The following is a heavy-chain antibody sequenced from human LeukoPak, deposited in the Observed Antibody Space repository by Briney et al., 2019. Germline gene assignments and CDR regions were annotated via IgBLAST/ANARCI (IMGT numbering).Heavy chain of an antibody. Sequence: GGSLRLSCATSGFTFSNYWMTWVRQAPGKGLEWVAHINQDGSKEYYMDSVKARFTISRDNAKNSLSLQMNSLRAEDTAVYYCVRDGGVSGYDLLDYWGQGTLVTVSS. CDR3: VRDGGVSGYDLLDY. D-gene: IGHD5-12*01. V-gene: IGHV3-7*01. CDR1: GFTFSNYW. J-gene: IGHJ4*02. CDR2: INQDGSKE.